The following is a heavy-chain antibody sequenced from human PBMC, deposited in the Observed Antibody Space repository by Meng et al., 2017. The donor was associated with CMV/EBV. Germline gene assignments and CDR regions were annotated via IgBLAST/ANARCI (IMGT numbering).Heavy chain of an antibody. V-gene: IGHV3-9*03. CDR2: ISWNSGSI. CDR3: AKDMIVGGMDV. J-gene: IGHJ6*02. Sequence: SLKISCAASGFTFDDYAMHWVRQAPGKGLEWVSGISWNSGSIGYADSVKGRFTISRDNAKNSLYLQMNSLRAEDMALYYCAKDMIVGGMDVWGQGTTVIVSS. CDR1: GFTFDDYA. D-gene: IGHD3-22*01.